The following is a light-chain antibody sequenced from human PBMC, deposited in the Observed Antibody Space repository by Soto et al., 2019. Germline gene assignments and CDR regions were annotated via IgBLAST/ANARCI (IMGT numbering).Light chain of an antibody. CDR1: SSDVGRYNW. CDR3: CSTGDSRIVV. J-gene: IGLJ2*01. CDR2: DDT. Sequence: QSVLTQPRSVSGSPGQSVTISCSGTSSDVGRYNWVSWYQQHPGKAPKLIIYDDTQRPSGVPDRFSASKSGTTASLTISVLEVEDEADYYCCSTGDSRIVVFGGGTKVTVL. V-gene: IGLV2-11*01.